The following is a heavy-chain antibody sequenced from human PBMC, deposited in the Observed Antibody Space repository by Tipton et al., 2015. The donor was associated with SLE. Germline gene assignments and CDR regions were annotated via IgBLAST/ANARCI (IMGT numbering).Heavy chain of an antibody. D-gene: IGHD3-3*02. CDR2: IYYSGST. Sequence: TLSLTCTVSGGSISSHYWSWIRQPPGKGLEWIGYIYYSGSTNYNPSLKSRVTISVDTSKNQFSLKLSSVTAADTAVYYCARVQGFSSWYFDLWGRGTLVTVSS. CDR3: ARVQGFSSWYFDL. J-gene: IGHJ2*01. CDR1: GGSISSHY. V-gene: IGHV4-59*11.